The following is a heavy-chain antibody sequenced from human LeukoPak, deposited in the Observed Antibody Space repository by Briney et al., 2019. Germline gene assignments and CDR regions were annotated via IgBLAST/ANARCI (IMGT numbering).Heavy chain of an antibody. CDR2: FDPEDGET. Sequence: GASVKVSCKVSGYTLTEMSMHWVRQAPGKGLEWMGGFDPEDGETIYAQKFQGRITMTEDTYTDTPYMELSSLRSEDTAVYYCATWILRGYSYGYGAPLDYWGQGTLVTVSS. V-gene: IGHV1-24*01. J-gene: IGHJ4*02. CDR1: GYTLTEMS. CDR3: ATWILRGYSYGYGAPLDY. D-gene: IGHD5-18*01.